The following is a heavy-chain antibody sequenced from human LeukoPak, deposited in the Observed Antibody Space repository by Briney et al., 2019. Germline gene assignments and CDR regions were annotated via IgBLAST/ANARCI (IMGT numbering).Heavy chain of an antibody. CDR1: GYTFTSYG. D-gene: IGHD3-16*01. CDR2: ISAYNGNT. V-gene: IGHV1-18*01. Sequence: ASVKVSCKASGYTFTSYGISWVRQAPGQGLEWMGWISAYNGNTNYAQKLQGRVTMTTDTSTSTAYMELRSLRSDDTAVYFCARHVFRGTEKRTTFDHWGQGTLVTVSS. CDR3: ARHVFRGTEKRTTFDH. J-gene: IGHJ4*02.